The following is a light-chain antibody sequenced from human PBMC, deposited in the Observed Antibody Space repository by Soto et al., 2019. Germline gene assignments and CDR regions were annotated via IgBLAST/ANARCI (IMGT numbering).Light chain of an antibody. CDR3: SSYTSSSPWV. CDR2: EVS. Sequence: QSALTQPASVSGSPGQSTTISCTGTSSDVGGYNYVSWYQQHPGKAPKLMIYEVSNRPSGVSNRFSGSKSGNTASLTISGLQAEDEADYYCSSYTSSSPWVFGGGTKLTVL. V-gene: IGLV2-14*01. CDR1: SSDVGGYNY. J-gene: IGLJ3*02.